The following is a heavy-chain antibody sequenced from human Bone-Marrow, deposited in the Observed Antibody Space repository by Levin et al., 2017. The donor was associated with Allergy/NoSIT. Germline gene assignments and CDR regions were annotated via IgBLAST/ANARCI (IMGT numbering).Heavy chain of an antibody. J-gene: IGHJ3*02. CDR2: ISAYNGNT. CDR3: AREMITFGGVTTRGDAFDI. CDR1: GYTFTSYG. Sequence: ASVKVSCKASGYTFTSYGISWVRQAPGQGLEWMGWISAYNGNTNYAQKLQGRVTMTTDTSTSTAYMELRSLRSDDTAVYYCAREMITFGGVTTRGDAFDIWGQGTMVTVSS. D-gene: IGHD3-16*01. V-gene: IGHV1-18*01.